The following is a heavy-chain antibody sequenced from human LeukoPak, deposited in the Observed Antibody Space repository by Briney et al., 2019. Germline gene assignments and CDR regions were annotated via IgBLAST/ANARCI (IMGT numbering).Heavy chain of an antibody. D-gene: IGHD3-22*01. Sequence: SETLSLTCTVSGDSISSYYWSWIRQPPGKGLEWIGYIYYSGSTNYNPSLKSRVTISVDTSKNQFSLKLSSVTAADTAVYYCAREAYYDGSGYYTSWGQGTLVTVSS. CDR3: AREAYYDGSGYYTS. V-gene: IGHV4-59*01. CDR1: GDSISSYY. CDR2: IYYSGST. J-gene: IGHJ4*02.